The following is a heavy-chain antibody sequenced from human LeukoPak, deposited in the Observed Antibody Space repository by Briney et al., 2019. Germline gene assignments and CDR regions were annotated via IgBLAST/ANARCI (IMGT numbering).Heavy chain of an antibody. CDR1: GGTFRSAA. Sequence: PMASVKFSCKASGGTFRSAAMSWVRPAPGQGLEWVGHIILMFGTTTYAQNFQGRVTISADESTTTVYMELTRLTSDDTAIYYCTRDECKGSATFNYWGQGTQVIVSS. V-gene: IGHV1-69*13. CDR2: IILMFGTT. J-gene: IGHJ4*02. CDR3: TRDECKGSATFNY. D-gene: IGHD2/OR15-2a*01.